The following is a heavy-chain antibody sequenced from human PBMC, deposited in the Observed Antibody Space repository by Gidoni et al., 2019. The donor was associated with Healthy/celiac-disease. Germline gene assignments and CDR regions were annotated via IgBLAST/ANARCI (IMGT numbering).Heavy chain of an antibody. CDR2: ISWDCCST. V-gene: IGHV3-43*01. Sequence: EVQLVESGGVEVQPGGSLRLSCAASGFTVDDYTMHWVRQAPGTGLEWVSLISWDCCSTYYADSVKVRFTISRDNSKNSLYLQMNSLRTEDTSLYYCSKANRITMVRGGQIDYWGQGTLVTVSS. J-gene: IGHJ4*02. D-gene: IGHD3-10*01. CDR3: SKANRITMVRGGQIDY. CDR1: GFTVDDYT.